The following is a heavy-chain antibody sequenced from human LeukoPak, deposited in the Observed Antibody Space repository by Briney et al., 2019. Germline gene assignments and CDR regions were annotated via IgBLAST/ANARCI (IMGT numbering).Heavy chain of an antibody. J-gene: IGHJ4*02. Sequence: GGSLRLSCAASGFTVSDNYMTWVRQAPGKGLEWVSVIYSYSTTYYTDSVKGRFTISRDNSKNTMYLQMNSLRAEDMAMYYCARAAIAAAGPFDYWGQGTLVTVSS. D-gene: IGHD6-13*01. CDR1: GFTVSDNY. CDR3: ARAAIAAAGPFDY. CDR2: IYSYSTT. V-gene: IGHV3-66*01.